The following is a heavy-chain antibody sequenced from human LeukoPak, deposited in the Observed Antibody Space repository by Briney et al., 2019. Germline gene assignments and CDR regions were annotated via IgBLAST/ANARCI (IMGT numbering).Heavy chain of an antibody. V-gene: IGHV3-48*03. CDR2: ISRSGDTI. J-gene: IGHJ6*02. Sequence: PGGSLRLSCAASGFTFSRYEMNWVRQAPGKGLEWVSYISRSGDTIYYADSVKGRFTISRDNAKNSLYLQMNTLRAEDTAVYYCARGRLPYCSSTSCQNYGMDVWGQGTTVTVSS. CDR3: ARGRLPYCSSTSCQNYGMDV. D-gene: IGHD2-2*01. CDR1: GFTFSRYE.